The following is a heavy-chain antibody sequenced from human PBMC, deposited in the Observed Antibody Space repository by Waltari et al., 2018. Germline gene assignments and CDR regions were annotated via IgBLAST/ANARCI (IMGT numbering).Heavy chain of an antibody. V-gene: IGHV3-21*04. Sequence: EVQLVESGGGLVTPGESLRLSCVASGFSFHSYTMNWVRQAPGKGLEWVSSIGANGDYIYYVDSVRGRFTTSRDNARNSLYLQMTSLRVDDSAIYFCASHFEDYYYYMDVWGKGTTVTVSS. CDR3: ASHFEDYYYYMDV. CDR2: IGANGDYI. CDR1: GFSFHSYT. J-gene: IGHJ6*03.